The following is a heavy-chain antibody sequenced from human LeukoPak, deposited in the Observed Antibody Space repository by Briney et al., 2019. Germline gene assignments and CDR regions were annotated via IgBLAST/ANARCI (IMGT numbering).Heavy chain of an antibody. CDR2: INHSGST. V-gene: IGHV4-34*01. Sequence: SETLSLTCTVYGGSFSGYYWTWIRQPPGKGLEWIGEINHSGSTNYNPSLKSRVTISVDTSKNQFSLKLSSVTAADTAVYYCATTYRVYTYGDYWGQGTLVTVPS. CDR1: GGSFSGYY. CDR3: ATTYRVYTYGDY. J-gene: IGHJ4*02. D-gene: IGHD5-18*01.